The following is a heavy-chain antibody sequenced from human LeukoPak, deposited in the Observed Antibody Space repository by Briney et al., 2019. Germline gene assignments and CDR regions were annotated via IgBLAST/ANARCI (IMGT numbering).Heavy chain of an antibody. CDR3: ARVLLWFGDPRYMDV. V-gene: IGHV3-53*01. Sequence: GGSLRLPCAASGFTVSSNYMSWVRQAPGKGLEWVSVIYSGGSTYYADSVKGRFTISRDNSKNTLYLQMNSLRAEDTAVYYCARVLLWFGDPRYMDVWGKGTTVTISS. CDR2: IYSGGST. CDR1: GFTVSSNY. J-gene: IGHJ6*03. D-gene: IGHD3-10*01.